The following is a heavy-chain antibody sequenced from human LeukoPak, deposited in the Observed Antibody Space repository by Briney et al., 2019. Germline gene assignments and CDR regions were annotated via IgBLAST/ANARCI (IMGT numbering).Heavy chain of an antibody. V-gene: IGHV4-39*07. D-gene: IGHD4-17*01. CDR1: GGSISSGTYY. J-gene: IGHJ4*02. CDR2: IYYSGST. CDR3: ARDSHYGDYSDY. Sequence: SETLSLTCTVSGGSISSGTYYWGWIRQPPGKGLQWIGSIYYSGSTYYNPSLESRVTISVDTSKKQFSLKLSSVTAADTAVYYCARDSHYGDYSDYWGQGTLVTVSS.